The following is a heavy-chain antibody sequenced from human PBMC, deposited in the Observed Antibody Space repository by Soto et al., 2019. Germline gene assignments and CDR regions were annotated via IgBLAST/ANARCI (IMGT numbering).Heavy chain of an antibody. D-gene: IGHD3-10*01. CDR2: IFHDGTA. CDR3: ARLVYDTRLNYMYFDF. J-gene: IGHJ4*02. CDR1: GVSLTSGNW. V-gene: IGHV4-4*02. Sequence: QVQLQESGPGLATPSGTLSLTCAVSGVSLTSGNWWTWVRQSPQRGLEYIGEIFHDGTANYYPSFERRVAMSVDTSRNQVSLRLTSVTAADTAVYFCARLVYDTRLNYMYFDFWGPGTLVTVSS.